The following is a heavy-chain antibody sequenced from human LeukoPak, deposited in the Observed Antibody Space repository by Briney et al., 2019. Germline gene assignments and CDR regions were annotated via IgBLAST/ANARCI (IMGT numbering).Heavy chain of an antibody. J-gene: IGHJ5*02. D-gene: IGHD3-16*02. V-gene: IGHV4-34*01. CDR3: ARDRGSHDP. CDR2: INHSGST. Sequence: SETLSLTCAVYGGSFSGYYWSWIRQPPRKGLEWIGEINHSGSTNYNPSLKSRVTISVDTSKNQFSLKLSSVTAADTAVYYCARDRGSHDPWGQGTLVTVSS. CDR1: GGSFSGYY.